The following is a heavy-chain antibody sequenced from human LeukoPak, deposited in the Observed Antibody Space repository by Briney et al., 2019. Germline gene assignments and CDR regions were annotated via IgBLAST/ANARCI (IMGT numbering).Heavy chain of an antibody. CDR3: ARGRSGWYYFDY. D-gene: IGHD6-19*01. CDR1: GYTFTSYG. CDR2: INPSGGST. J-gene: IGHJ4*02. Sequence: ASVKVSCRASGYTFTSYGISWVRQAPGQGLEWMGIINPSGGSTSYAQKFQGRVTMTRDTSTSTVYMELSSLRSEDTAVYYCARGRSGWYYFDYWGQGTLVTVSS. V-gene: IGHV1-46*01.